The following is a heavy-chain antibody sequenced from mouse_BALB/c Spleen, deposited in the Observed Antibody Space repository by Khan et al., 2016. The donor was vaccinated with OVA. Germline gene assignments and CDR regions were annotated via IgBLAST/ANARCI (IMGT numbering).Heavy chain of an antibody. Sequence: EVQLQESGPSLVKPSQSLSLTCTVTDFSITSNYAWSWIRQFPGSKLEWMGYISYSGATNYNPSLKSRISVTRDTSENQFFLQLNSVTTEDTATYFCARQNYYGDALDYWGQGTSVTVSS. V-gene: IGHV3-2*02. CDR2: ISYSGAT. CDR3: ARQNYYGDALDY. D-gene: IGHD1-2*01. CDR1: DFSITSNYA. J-gene: IGHJ4*01.